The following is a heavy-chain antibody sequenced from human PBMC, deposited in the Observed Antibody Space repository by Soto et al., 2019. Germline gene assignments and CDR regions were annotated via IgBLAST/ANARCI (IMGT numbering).Heavy chain of an antibody. J-gene: IGHJ6*02. D-gene: IGHD5-18*01. CDR3: AGDSPYSYGGYYYYGMDV. Sequence: EVQLVESGGGLVQPGGSLRLSCAASGFTFSSYSMNWVRQAPGKGLEWVSYISSSSSTIYYADSVKGRFTISRDNAKNSLYLQMNSLRDEDTAVYYCAGDSPYSYGGYYYYGMDVWGQGTTVTVSS. CDR1: GFTFSSYS. V-gene: IGHV3-48*02. CDR2: ISSSSSTI.